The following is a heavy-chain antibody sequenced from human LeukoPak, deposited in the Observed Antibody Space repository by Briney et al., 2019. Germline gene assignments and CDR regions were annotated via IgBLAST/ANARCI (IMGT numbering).Heavy chain of an antibody. J-gene: IGHJ4*02. V-gene: IGHV3-23*01. CDR3: AKTDGDYVSDY. CDR1: GFTFSDYY. CDR2: ISGSGGST. D-gene: IGHD4-17*01. Sequence: GGPLRLSCAASGFTFSDYYMSWIRQAPGKGLEWVSAISGSGGSTYYADSVKGRFTISRDNSKNTLYLQMNSLRAEDTAVYYCAKTDGDYVSDYWGQGTLVTVSS.